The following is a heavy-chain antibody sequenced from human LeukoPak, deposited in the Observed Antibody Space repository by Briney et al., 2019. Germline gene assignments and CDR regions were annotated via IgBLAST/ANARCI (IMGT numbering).Heavy chain of an antibody. Sequence: GGSLRLSCTASGFTFGDYAMSWVRQAPGKGLEWVGFIRSKAYGGTTEYAASVKGRFTISRDDSKSIAYLQMNSLKTEDTAIYFCTRDGAESGNTAFDIWGQGTEVTVSS. J-gene: IGHJ3*02. CDR1: GFTFGDYA. V-gene: IGHV3-49*04. CDR2: IRSKAYGGTT. CDR3: TRDGAESGNTAFDI. D-gene: IGHD3-3*01.